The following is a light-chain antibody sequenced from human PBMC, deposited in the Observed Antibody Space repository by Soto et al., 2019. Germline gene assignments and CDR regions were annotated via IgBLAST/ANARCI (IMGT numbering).Light chain of an antibody. Sequence: QSVLTQPASVSGSPGQSITISCTGTSSDVGGYNYVSWYQHHPGRAPKLMISDVSNRPSGVSNRFSGSKSGNTASLTISGLQAEDEADYYCSSYTSSSTVIFGGGTKLTVL. J-gene: IGLJ2*01. CDR1: SSDVGGYNY. CDR3: SSYTSSSTVI. V-gene: IGLV2-14*01. CDR2: DVS.